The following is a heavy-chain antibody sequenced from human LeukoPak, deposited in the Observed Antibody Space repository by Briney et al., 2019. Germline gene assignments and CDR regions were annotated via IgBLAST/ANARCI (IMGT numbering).Heavy chain of an antibody. Sequence: SETLSLTCTVSGGSISSYYWSWLRQPPGKGLEWIGYIYYSGTTNYNPSLKSRVTISVDTSKNQFSLKLSSVTAADTAVYYCARASSSSGLIGAFWGQGTLVTVSS. CDR2: IYYSGTT. J-gene: IGHJ4*02. CDR3: ARASSSSGLIGAF. D-gene: IGHD6-6*01. V-gene: IGHV4-59*12. CDR1: GGSISSYY.